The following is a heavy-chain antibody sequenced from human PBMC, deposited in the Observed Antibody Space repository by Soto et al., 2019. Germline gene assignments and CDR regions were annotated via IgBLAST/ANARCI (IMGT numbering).Heavy chain of an antibody. CDR1: GFTFSSYA. D-gene: IGHD3-3*01. J-gene: IGHJ4*02. CDR2: ISGSGGST. Sequence: GGSLRLSCAASGFTFSSYAMSWVRQAPGKGLEWVSAISGSGGSTYYADSVKGRFTISRDNSKNTLYLQMNSLRAEDTAVYYCAKDSGIMIFGVVTTYFDYWGQGTLVTVSS. CDR3: AKDSGIMIFGVVTTYFDY. V-gene: IGHV3-23*01.